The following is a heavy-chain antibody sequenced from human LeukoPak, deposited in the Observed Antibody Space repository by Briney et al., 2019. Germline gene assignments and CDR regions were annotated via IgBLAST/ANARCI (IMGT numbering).Heavy chain of an antibody. D-gene: IGHD6-19*01. CDR2: IIPIFGTA. J-gene: IGHJ3*02. CDR1: GGTFSSYP. CDR3: AKPRSSGWSYDAFDI. V-gene: IGHV1-69*13. Sequence: SVKVSCKASGGTFSSYPISWVRQAPGQGLEWMGGIIPIFGTANYAQKFQGRVTITADESTSTAYMELSSLRSEDTAVYYCAKPRSSGWSYDAFDIWGQGTMVTVSS.